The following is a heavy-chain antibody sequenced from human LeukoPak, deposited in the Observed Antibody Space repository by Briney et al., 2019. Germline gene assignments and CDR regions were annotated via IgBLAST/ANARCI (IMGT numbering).Heavy chain of an antibody. D-gene: IGHD5-12*01. J-gene: IGHJ5*02. CDR3: ASAHPNVDRWFDP. Sequence: SETLSLTCTVSGGSISSGDYYWSWIRQPPGKGLEWIGYIYYSGSTYYNPSLKSRVTMSVDTSKNQFSLTLNSVTAADTAVYYCASAHPNVDRWFDPWGPGTLVTVSS. CDR2: IYYSGST. V-gene: IGHV4-30-4*01. CDR1: GGSISSGDYY.